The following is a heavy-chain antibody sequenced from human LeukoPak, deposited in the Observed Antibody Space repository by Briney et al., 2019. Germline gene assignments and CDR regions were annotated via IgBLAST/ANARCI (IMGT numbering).Heavy chain of an antibody. D-gene: IGHD5-12*01. CDR2: MYTSGST. CDR1: GGSISSYY. Sequence: SETLSLTCTVSGGSISSYYWSWIRQPAGKGLEWIGRMYTSGSTNYNPSLKSRVTMSVDTSKNQFSLKLSSVTAADTAVYYCARAILDSGYDSCGRPLDGYYYYMDVWVKGTTVTVSS. J-gene: IGHJ6*03. CDR3: ARAILDSGYDSCGRPLDGYYYYMDV. V-gene: IGHV4-4*07.